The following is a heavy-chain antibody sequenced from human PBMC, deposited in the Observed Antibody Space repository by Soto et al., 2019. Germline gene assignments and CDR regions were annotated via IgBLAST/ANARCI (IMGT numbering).Heavy chain of an antibody. D-gene: IGHD3-10*01. Sequence: PSETLSLTCAVSGGSISGSNWWSWVRQPPGKGLEWIGEIYHSGSTNYNPSLKSRVTISVDKSKNQFSLKLSSVTAADTAVYYCARSPYYDYYYYYGMDVWGQGTTVTVSS. CDR3: ARSPYYDYYYYYGMDV. V-gene: IGHV4-4*02. J-gene: IGHJ6*02. CDR1: GGSISGSNW. CDR2: IYHSGST.